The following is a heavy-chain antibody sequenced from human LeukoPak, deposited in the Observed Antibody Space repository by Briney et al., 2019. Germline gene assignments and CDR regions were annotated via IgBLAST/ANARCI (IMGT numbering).Heavy chain of an antibody. Sequence: GASVKVSCKASGYTFSTYGITWVRQARGQGLEWMGWISGHQSNTKYAQNFQGRVTMTIDTSTSTAYMDLRSLRSDDTAIYFCARSDLATITAGPFEYWGQGTLVAVSS. V-gene: IGHV1-18*01. CDR3: ARSDLATITAGPFEY. J-gene: IGHJ4*02. CDR2: ISGHQSNT. CDR1: GYTFSTYG. D-gene: IGHD5-12*01.